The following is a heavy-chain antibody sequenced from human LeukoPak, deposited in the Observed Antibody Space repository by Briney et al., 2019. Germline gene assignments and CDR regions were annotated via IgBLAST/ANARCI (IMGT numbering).Heavy chain of an antibody. CDR3: ARSLGWSSGSCYRDY. V-gene: IGHV3-7*01. J-gene: IGHJ4*02. CDR2: IRQDESEK. D-gene: IGHD2-2*02. Sequence: GGSLRLSCAASGFTFTTYWMSWVRQAPGKGLEWVANIRQDESEKYYVDSVKGRFTISRDNTKKSLYLQMNSLRAEDTAVYYCARSLGWSSGSCYRDYWGQGTLVTVS. CDR1: GFTFTTYW.